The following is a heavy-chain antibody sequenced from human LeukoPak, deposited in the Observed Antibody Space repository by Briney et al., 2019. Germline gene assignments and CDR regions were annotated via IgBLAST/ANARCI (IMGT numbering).Heavy chain of an antibody. CDR3: ARGRRTGNWFGP. CDR1: GYTFTSYD. V-gene: IGHV1-8*01. D-gene: IGHD3-10*01. Sequence: ASVKVSCKASGYTFTSYDINWVRQATGQGLEWMGWMNPNSGNTGYAQKFQGRVTMTRNTSISTAYMELSSLRSEDTAVYYCARGRRTGNWFGPWGQGTLVTVSS. J-gene: IGHJ5*02. CDR2: MNPNSGNT.